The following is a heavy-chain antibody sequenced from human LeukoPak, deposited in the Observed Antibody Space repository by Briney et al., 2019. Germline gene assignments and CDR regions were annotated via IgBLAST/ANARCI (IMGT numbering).Heavy chain of an antibody. Sequence: PSETLSLTCTVSGGSIVSYYWSWIRQPPGKGLEWIGYIYYTGSTNYNPSLKSRVTTSVDTSKNQLSLKLSSVTAADTAVYYCARYLAAGYFDLWGRGTLVTVSS. CDR1: GGSIVSYY. CDR3: ARYLAAGYFDL. D-gene: IGHD6-25*01. J-gene: IGHJ2*01. V-gene: IGHV4-59*08. CDR2: IYYTGST.